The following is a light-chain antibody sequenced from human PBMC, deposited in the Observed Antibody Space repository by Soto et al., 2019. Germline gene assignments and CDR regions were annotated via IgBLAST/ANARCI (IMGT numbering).Light chain of an antibody. Sequence: QSVLKQTPSVSGAPGQKITMSCTGSSSNIGAGYDVHWYQQLPGAAPRLLIYADNNRPSGVPDRFSASNSGTSASLAITGLQGEDEAVYYCQSYDTSLSGVIFGAGTQLTVL. CDR3: QSYDTSLSGVI. V-gene: IGLV1-40*01. CDR1: SSNIGAGYD. CDR2: ADN. J-gene: IGLJ7*01.